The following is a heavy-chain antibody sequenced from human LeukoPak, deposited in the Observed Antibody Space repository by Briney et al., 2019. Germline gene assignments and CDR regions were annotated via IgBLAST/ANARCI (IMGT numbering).Heavy chain of an antibody. V-gene: IGHV3-23*01. D-gene: IGHD3-3*01. CDR1: GFTFSSNA. CDR2: ISGSGGST. CDR3: AQLLSPHDFPNWFDR. Sequence: PGGSLRLSCATSGFTFSSNAMGWVRQAPGKGLEWVSAISGSGGSTYYADSVKGRFTISRDNSKNTLYLQLNSLRAEDTALYYCAQLLSPHDFPNWFDRWGQGTMVTVSS. J-gene: IGHJ5*02.